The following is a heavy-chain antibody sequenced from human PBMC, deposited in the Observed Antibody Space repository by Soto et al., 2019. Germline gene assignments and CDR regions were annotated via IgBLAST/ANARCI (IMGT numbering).Heavy chain of an antibody. J-gene: IGHJ4*02. D-gene: IGHD1-26*01. CDR3: AGVGGSYSHYFDY. CDR2: INHSGST. Sequence: SETLSLTCAVYGGSFSGYYWSWIRQPPGKGLEWIGEINHSGSTNYNPSLKSRVTISVDTSKNQFSLKLSSVTAADTAVYYCAGVGGSYSHYFDYWGQGTPVTVSS. V-gene: IGHV4-34*01. CDR1: GGSFSGYY.